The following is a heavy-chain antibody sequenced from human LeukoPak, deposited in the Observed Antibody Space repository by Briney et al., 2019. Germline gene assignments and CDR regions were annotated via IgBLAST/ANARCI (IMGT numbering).Heavy chain of an antibody. V-gene: IGHV4-61*02. D-gene: IGHD3-22*01. Sequence: PSQTLSLTCTVSGVSISSGGYYWSWIRPPAGKGLEWIGRIYTSGSTNYTPSLKSRVTISVDTSKKQFSLKLSSVTAADTAVYYCARDITYNDSSRYYDYWGQGTLVTVSS. CDR1: GVSISSGGYY. CDR2: IYTSGST. CDR3: ARDITYNDSSRYYDY. J-gene: IGHJ4*02.